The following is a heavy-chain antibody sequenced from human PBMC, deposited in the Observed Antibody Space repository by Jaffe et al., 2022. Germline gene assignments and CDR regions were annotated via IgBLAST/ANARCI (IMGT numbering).Heavy chain of an antibody. J-gene: IGHJ6*03. CDR2: INHSGST. CDR1: GGSFSGYY. D-gene: IGHD6-6*01. Sequence: QVQLQQWGAGLLKPSETLSLTCAVYGGSFSGYYWSWIRQPPGKGLEWIGEINHSGSTNYNPSLKSRVTISVDTSKNQFSLKLSSVTAADTAVYYCARGPQYSSSPHYYYMDVWGKGTTVTVSS. CDR3: ARGPQYSSSPHYYYMDV. V-gene: IGHV4-34*01.